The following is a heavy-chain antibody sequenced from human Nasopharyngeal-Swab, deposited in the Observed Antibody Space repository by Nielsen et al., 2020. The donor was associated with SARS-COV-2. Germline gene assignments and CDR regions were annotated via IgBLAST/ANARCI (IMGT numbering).Heavy chain of an antibody. CDR2: ISGSGGST. D-gene: IGHD6-13*01. CDR3: AKGVVGAAAGLFDY. J-gene: IGHJ4*02. Sequence: WIRQHPGKGLEWVSAISGSGGSTYYADSVKGRFTISRDNSKNTLYLQMNSLRAEDTAVYYCAKGVVGAAAGLFDYWGQGTLVTVSS. V-gene: IGHV3-23*01.